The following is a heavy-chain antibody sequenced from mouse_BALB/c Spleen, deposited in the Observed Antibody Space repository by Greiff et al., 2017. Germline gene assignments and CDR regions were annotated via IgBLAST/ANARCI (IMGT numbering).Heavy chain of an antibody. CDR1: GYAFTNYL. CDR3: ARSGSTMITTGGSYYAMDY. V-gene: IGHV1-54*01. D-gene: IGHD2-4*01. Sequence: QVQLKESGAELVRPGTSVKVSCKASGYAFTNYLIEWVKQRPGQGLEWIGVINPGSGGTNYNEKFKGKATLTADKSSSTAYMQLSSLTSDDSAVYFCARSGSTMITTGGSYYAMDYWGQGTSVTVSS. CDR2: INPGSGGT. J-gene: IGHJ4*01.